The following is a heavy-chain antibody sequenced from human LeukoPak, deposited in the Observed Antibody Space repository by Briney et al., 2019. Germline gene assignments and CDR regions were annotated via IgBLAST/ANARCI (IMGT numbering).Heavy chain of an antibody. D-gene: IGHD2-2*01. CDR2: ISAYNGNT. V-gene: IGHV1-18*01. CDR1: GYTFTSYG. Sequence: ASVKVSCKASGYTFTSYGISWVRQAPGQGLVWMGWISAYNGNTNYAQNLQGRVTMTTDTSTSTAYMELRSLRSDDTAVYYCARSYSSGSTSRWDPTGTWFDPWGQGTLVTVSS. J-gene: IGHJ5*02. CDR3: ARSYSSGSTSRWDPTGTWFDP.